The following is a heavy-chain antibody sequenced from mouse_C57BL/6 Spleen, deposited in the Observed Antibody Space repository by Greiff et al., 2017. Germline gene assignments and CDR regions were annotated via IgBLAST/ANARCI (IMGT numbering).Heavy chain of an antibody. CDR1: GYTFTSYW. D-gene: IGHD1-1*01. Sequence: QVQLQQPGAELVRPGSSVKLSCKASGYTFTSYWMDWVKQRPGQGLEWIGNIYPSDSETHYNQKFKDKATLTVDKSSITAYMQLSSLTSEDSAVYYCASRGSSPFAYWGQGTLVTVSA. J-gene: IGHJ3*01. CDR2: IYPSDSET. V-gene: IGHV1-61*01. CDR3: ASRGSSPFAY.